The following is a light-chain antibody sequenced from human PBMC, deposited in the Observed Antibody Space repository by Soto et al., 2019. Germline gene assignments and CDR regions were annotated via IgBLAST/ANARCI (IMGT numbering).Light chain of an antibody. CDR3: NSYTNSRTRV. CDR1: SSDVGSGYNY. J-gene: IGLJ1*01. Sequence: QSALTQPASVSASPGQSVTISCTGTSSDVGSGYNYVSWYQQHPGKAPKLLIYDVTNRPSGVSDRFSGPKSGNTASLTISGLQAEDEADYYCNSYTNSRTRVFGTGTKLTVL. V-gene: IGLV2-14*01. CDR2: DVT.